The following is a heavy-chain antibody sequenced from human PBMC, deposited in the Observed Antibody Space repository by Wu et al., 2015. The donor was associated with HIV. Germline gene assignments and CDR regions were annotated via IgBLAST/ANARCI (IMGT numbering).Heavy chain of an antibody. CDR2: IIPLFGTT. D-gene: IGHD6-19*01. V-gene: IGHV1-69*05. Sequence: QVQLVQSGAEVKKPGSSVKVSCKASGGTFSNYGISWVRQAPGQGLEWMGGIIPLFGTTDYAQLFQGRVTITTDESTSTAYMRLSSLRSEDTAVYFCASPRSPGFSSAWPTYFDYWGQGTLVTVSS. CDR3: ASPRSPGFSSAWPTYFDY. J-gene: IGHJ4*02. CDR1: GGTFSNYG.